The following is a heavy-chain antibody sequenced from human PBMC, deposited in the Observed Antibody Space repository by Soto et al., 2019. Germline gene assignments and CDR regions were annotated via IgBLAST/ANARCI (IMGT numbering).Heavy chain of an antibody. D-gene: IGHD3-3*01. Sequence: HPPGKGLEWIGEINHSGSTNYNPSLKSRVTISVDTSKNQFSLKLSSVTAADTAVYYCARSGETRHYYDFWSGYYRSPTYYYGMDVWGQGTTVTVSS. J-gene: IGHJ6*02. CDR2: INHSGST. CDR3: ARSGETRHYYDFWSGYYRSPTYYYGMDV. V-gene: IGHV4-34*01.